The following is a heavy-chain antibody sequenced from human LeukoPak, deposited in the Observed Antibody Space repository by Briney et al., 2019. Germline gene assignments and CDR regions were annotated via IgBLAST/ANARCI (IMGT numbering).Heavy chain of an antibody. CDR1: GGSISSYY. CDR2: IFYSGST. CDR3: AKSNGYGLIDI. J-gene: IGHJ3*02. V-gene: IGHV4-59*12. Sequence: SETLSLTCTVSGGSISSYYWSWIRQPPGKALEWIGNIFYSGSTYYSPSLKSRVTISLDTSRNQFSLKLNSVTAADTADYYCAKSNGYGLIDIWGQGTMVTVSS. D-gene: IGHD3-22*01.